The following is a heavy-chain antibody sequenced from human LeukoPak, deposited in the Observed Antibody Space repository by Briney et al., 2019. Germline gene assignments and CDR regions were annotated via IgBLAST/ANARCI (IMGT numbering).Heavy chain of an antibody. CDR3: ARGVVAGSLGDYYYYMDA. J-gene: IGHJ6*03. V-gene: IGHV4-34*01. D-gene: IGHD6-19*01. CDR2: INHRGSA. CDR1: GGSFSGHY. Sequence: PETLSLTCAVYGGSFSGHYWTWIRQSPGKALEWVGEINHRGSAHYAPSLRSRVTISVDTAKNQFSLRLNSVTAADTAVYYCARGVVAGSLGDYYYYMDAWSKGTTVTVSS.